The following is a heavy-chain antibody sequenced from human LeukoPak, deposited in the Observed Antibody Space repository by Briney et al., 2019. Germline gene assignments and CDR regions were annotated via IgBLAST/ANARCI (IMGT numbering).Heavy chain of an antibody. Sequence: ASVKVSCKASGYTFTSYYMHWVRQAPGQGLEWMGIINPSGGSTSYAQKFQGRVTMTRDMSTSTVYMELSSLRSEDTAVYYCARDHYSYSYYYYYMDVWGKGTTVTVSS. CDR2: INPSGGST. CDR1: GYTFTSYY. V-gene: IGHV1-46*01. J-gene: IGHJ6*03. CDR3: ARDHYSYSYYYYYMDV. D-gene: IGHD5-18*01.